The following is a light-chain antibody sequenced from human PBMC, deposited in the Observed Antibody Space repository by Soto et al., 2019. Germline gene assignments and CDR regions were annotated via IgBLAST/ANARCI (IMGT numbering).Light chain of an antibody. V-gene: IGKV1-5*03. CDR3: QKYFNYVRT. CDR2: KTS. Sequence: DIQMTQSPSTLSASVGDRVTITCRASQSIGVWLAWYQQKPGTAPKLLIYKTSTLDSGVPLRFSGSGSGTEFALTISSLQPDDFATDYGQKYFNYVRTFGQGTKVEIK. J-gene: IGKJ1*01. CDR1: QSIGVW.